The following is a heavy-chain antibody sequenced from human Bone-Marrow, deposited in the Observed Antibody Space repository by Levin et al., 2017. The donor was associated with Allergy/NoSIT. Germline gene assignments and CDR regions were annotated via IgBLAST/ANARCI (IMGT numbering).Heavy chain of an antibody. CDR2: IIPYFGSA. J-gene: IGHJ6*02. Sequence: PGGSLRLSCKASGGSFSNSAFNWVRQAPGQGLEWMGGIIPYFGSANYAQKFQGRVTITADQSTTTSYMEVNSLRSEDTAIYFCTRGPPTGYGMDVWGQGTTVTISS. CDR3: TRGPPTGYGMDV. V-gene: IGHV1-69*01. CDR1: GGSFSNSA.